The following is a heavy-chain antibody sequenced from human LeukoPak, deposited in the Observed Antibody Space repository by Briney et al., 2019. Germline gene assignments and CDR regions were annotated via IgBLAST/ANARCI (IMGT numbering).Heavy chain of an antibody. CDR2: INPSGGST. CDR3: ARDLMGSGWYEVGYYYMDV. D-gene: IGHD6-19*01. Sequence: AASVKVSSKASVYTFTSYYIHSVRQTPGHGGEWMGIINPSGGSTRYAQKFQGRVTLTTDTSTSTAYMELRSLRSDDTAVYYWARDLMGSGWYEVGYYYMDVWGKGTTVTVSS. V-gene: IGHV1-46*01. J-gene: IGHJ6*03. CDR1: VYTFTSYY.